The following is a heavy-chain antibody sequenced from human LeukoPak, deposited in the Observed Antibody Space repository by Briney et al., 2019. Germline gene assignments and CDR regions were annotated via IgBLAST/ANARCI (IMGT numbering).Heavy chain of an antibody. CDR3: ARGSSTSVARIDY. CDR2: INHSGST. Sequence: SETLSLTCTVSGGSISSYYWSWIRQPPGKGLEWIGEINHSGSTNYNPSLKSRVTISVDTSKNQFSLKLSSVTAADTAVYYCARGSSTSVARIDYWGQGTLVTVSS. J-gene: IGHJ4*02. V-gene: IGHV4-34*01. D-gene: IGHD2-2*01. CDR1: GGSISSYY.